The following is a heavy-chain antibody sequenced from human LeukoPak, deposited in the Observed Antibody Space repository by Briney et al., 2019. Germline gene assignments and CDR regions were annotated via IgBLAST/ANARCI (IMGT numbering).Heavy chain of an antibody. CDR1: GFTVSSNY. Sequence: GGSLRLSCAASGFTVSSNYMSWVRQAPGKGLEWVSVIYSGGSTYYADSVKGRFTISRDNSKDTLYLQMNSLRAEDTAVYYCARDLVPREMATLADFDYFDYWGQGTLVTVSS. CDR2: IYSGGST. CDR3: ARDLVPREMATLADFDYFDY. J-gene: IGHJ4*02. D-gene: IGHD5-24*01. V-gene: IGHV3-53*01.